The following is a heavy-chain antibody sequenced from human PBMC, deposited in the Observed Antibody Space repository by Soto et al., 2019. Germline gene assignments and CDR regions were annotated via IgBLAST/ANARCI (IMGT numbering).Heavy chain of an antibody. J-gene: IGHJ6*02. CDR3: ATNSCYSVGV. CDR2: IYHSGST. CDR1: SGSISSAHW. Sequence: QVQLQESGPGLVKPSGTLSLTCAVSSGSISSAHWWNWVRQPPGKGLEWIGEIYHSGSTNYNPSLKSPVTVSVDQSINQFSLKLTSVTAAYTAVYYCATNSCYSVGVWGQGTTVTVSS. V-gene: IGHV4-4*02.